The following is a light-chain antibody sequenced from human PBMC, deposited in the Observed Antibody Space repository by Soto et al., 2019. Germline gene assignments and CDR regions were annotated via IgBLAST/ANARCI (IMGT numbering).Light chain of an antibody. CDR2: EVS. CDR1: SSDVGGYNY. V-gene: IGLV2-14*01. Sequence: QSALTQPASVSGSHGQSITISCTGTSSDVGGYNYVSWYQQHPGKAPKLMIYEVSNRPSGVSNRCSGSKSGNTASLTISGLQAEDEADYYCSSYTSSRTLVFGGGTKLTVL. CDR3: SSYTSSRTLV. J-gene: IGLJ2*01.